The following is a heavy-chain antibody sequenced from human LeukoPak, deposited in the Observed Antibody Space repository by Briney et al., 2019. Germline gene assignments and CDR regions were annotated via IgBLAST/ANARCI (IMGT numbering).Heavy chain of an antibody. CDR2: IYSSGST. CDR3: ARGYYGSGSYPFDY. Sequence: PSETLSLTCTVSGGSISSGSYYWSWIRQPAGKGLEWIGRIYSSGSTNYNPSLKSRVTISVDTSKNQFSLNLNSVTAADTAVYYCARGYYGSGSYPFDYWGQGTLVTVSS. J-gene: IGHJ4*02. CDR1: GGSISSGSYY. D-gene: IGHD3-10*01. V-gene: IGHV4-61*02.